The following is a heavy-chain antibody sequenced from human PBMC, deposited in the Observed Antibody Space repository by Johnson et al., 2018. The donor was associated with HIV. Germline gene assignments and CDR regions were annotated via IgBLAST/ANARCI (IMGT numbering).Heavy chain of an antibody. CDR1: GFTVNSNY. D-gene: IGHD3-22*01. Sequence: MLLVESGGGLVQPGGSLRLSCAASGFTVNSNYINWVRQAPGKGLECVAGIYSGGRKYYADYVEGRCTISRDNSKNTLYLQMNSLRAEDTAVYFCARDRRYYDSSGYYHDAFDIWGQGTMVTVSS. J-gene: IGHJ3*02. V-gene: IGHV3-66*01. CDR2: IYSGGRK. CDR3: ARDRRYYDSSGYYHDAFDI.